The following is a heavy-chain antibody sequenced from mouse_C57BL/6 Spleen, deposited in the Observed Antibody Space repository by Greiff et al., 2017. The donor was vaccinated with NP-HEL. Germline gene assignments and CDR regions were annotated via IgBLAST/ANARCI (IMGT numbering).Heavy chain of an antibody. CDR2: IDPENGDT. V-gene: IGHV14-4*01. J-gene: IGHJ2*01. CDR3: TTVFYYYGSSLYDFDY. Sequence: EVKLMESGAELVRPGASVKLSCTASGFNIRDDYMHWVKQRPEQGLEWIGWIDPENGDTEYASKFQGQATITADTSSNTAYLQLSSLTSEDTAVYYCTTVFYYYGSSLYDFDYWGQGTTLTVSS. D-gene: IGHD1-1*01. CDR1: GFNIRDDY.